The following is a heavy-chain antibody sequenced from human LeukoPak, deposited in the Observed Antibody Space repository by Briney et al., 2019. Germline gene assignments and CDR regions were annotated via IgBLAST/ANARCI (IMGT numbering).Heavy chain of an antibody. CDR1: GGTFSSYA. CDR2: IIPIFGTA. D-gene: IGHD4-11*01. J-gene: IGHJ6*03. V-gene: IGHV1-69*05. Sequence: SVKVSCKASGGTFSSYAISWVRQAPGQGLGWMGGIIPIFGTANYAQKFQGRVTITTDESTSTAYMELSSLRSEDTAVYYCARVDLGYSDYGWYYYYMDVWGKGTTVTVSS. CDR3: ARVDLGYSDYGWYYYYMDV.